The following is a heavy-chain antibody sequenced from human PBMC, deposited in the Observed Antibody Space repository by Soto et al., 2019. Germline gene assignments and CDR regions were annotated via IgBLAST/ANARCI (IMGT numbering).Heavy chain of an antibody. Sequence: SETLSLTCTVSGGSISSYYWSWIRQPAGKGLEWIGHVYYSGTTDYNPSLKSRATISVDTSKNQFSLKLSSVTAADTAVYYCVIYCSGGSCYHEAFDLWGQGTMVNVPS. CDR2: VYYSGTT. CDR3: VIYCSGGSCYHEAFDL. CDR1: GGSISSYY. V-gene: IGHV4-59*01. D-gene: IGHD2-15*01. J-gene: IGHJ3*01.